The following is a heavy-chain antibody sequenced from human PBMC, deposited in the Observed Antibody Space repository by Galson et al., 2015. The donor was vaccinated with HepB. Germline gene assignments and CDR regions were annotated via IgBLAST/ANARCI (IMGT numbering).Heavy chain of an antibody. CDR3: AKDTNRYCSGISCYSDLFDF. Sequence: SLRLSCAASRFPFSDFTMNWVRQAPGKGLEWISLISSSRSYIYYADSVKGRFTISRDNAKNSLYLLMNNLRAEDTAVYYCAKDTNRYCSGISCYSDLFDFWGQGTLVTVSS. CDR2: ISSSRSYI. CDR1: RFPFSDFT. D-gene: IGHD2-15*01. V-gene: IGHV3-21*01. J-gene: IGHJ4*02.